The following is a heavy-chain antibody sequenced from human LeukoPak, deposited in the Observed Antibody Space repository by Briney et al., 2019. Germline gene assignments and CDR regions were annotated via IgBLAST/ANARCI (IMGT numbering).Heavy chain of an antibody. CDR3: AMAVIGSGWTLDY. Sequence: PGGALRLSCAASGFTFSSYAMHWVRQAPGKGLEWVSSISGSGGRTSYADSVQGRFTISRDNSKNTLYLELNSLRAEDAAVYFCAMAVIGSGWTLDYWGQGTLVTVS. V-gene: IGHV3-23*01. D-gene: IGHD6-19*01. CDR1: GFTFSSYA. J-gene: IGHJ4*02. CDR2: ISGSGGRT.